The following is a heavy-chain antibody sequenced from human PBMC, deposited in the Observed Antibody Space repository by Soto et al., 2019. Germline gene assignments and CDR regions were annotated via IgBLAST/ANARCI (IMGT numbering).Heavy chain of an antibody. CDR3: ARDVNRWELRGFCDP. D-gene: IGHD1-7*01. CDR2: IYYTGNT. V-gene: IGHV4-59*01. CDR1: GGSIVDYY. Sequence: SETLSLTCSVSGGSIVDYYWSWIRQPPGKGLEWIGFIYYTGNTRYNPSLGSRVTISLDTSKNQFSLKLTSATAADTAFYYCARDVNRWELRGFCDPWGRGALVTVSS. J-gene: IGHJ5*02.